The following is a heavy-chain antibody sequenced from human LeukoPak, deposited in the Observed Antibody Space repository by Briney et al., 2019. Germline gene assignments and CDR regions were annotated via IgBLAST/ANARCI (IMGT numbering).Heavy chain of an antibody. CDR3: AKEEWLGKMNFFDY. V-gene: IGHV3-23*01. D-gene: IGHD6-19*01. J-gene: IGHJ4*02. Sequence: GGSLRLSCAASGFTFDDYAMSWVRQAPGQGLEWVSSISGSGSGGRTYYADSVKGRFTISRDTSKNTLYLQMNSLRAEDTAVYFCAKEEWLGKMNFFDYWGQGTLVTVSS. CDR1: GFTFDDYA. CDR2: ISGSGSGGRT.